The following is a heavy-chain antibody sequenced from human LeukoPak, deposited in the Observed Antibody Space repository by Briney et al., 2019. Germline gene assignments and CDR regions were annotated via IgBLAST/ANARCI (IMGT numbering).Heavy chain of an antibody. V-gene: IGHV3-23*01. D-gene: IGHD3-22*01. J-gene: IGHJ4*02. CDR3: YYYDSSGFYPQTKIDY. Sequence: PGESLRLSCAASGISISSYAMSWVRQAPGKGLEWVSGITGSGANTYYADSVKGRFTISRDNSKNTLYLRMNSLRAEDTAVYYCYYYDSSGFYPQTKIDYWGQGTLVTVSS. CDR2: ITGSGANT. CDR1: GISISSYA.